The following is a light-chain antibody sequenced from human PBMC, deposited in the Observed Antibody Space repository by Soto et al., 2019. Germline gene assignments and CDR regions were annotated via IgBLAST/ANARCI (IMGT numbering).Light chain of an antibody. CDR2: VAS. Sequence: EIVMTQSPATLSVSPGERATLSCTASQSVSTNLAWYQQKPGQAPGLLMYVASTRATGIPARFSGSGSGTEFTLTISSLQSEDFAIYYCQQYDSRPPYTFGQGTKLEIK. V-gene: IGKV3-15*01. CDR3: QQYDSRPPYT. CDR1: QSVSTN. J-gene: IGKJ2*01.